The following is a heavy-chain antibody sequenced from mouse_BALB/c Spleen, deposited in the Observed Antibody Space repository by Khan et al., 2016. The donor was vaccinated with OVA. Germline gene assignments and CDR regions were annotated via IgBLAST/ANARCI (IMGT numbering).Heavy chain of an antibody. CDR2: INPSSGYT. CDR3: ASDGIDY. J-gene: IGHJ2*01. D-gene: IGHD2-3*01. V-gene: IGHV1-7*01. Sequence: QMQLEESGAELAKPGASVKMSCKASGYTFSTYWIHWVKQRPGQGLEWIGYINPSSGYTYYNQRFNDKATLTADKSSSTAYMQLSSLTSEDSAVYYCASDGIDYWGQGTTLTVSS. CDR1: GYTFSTYW.